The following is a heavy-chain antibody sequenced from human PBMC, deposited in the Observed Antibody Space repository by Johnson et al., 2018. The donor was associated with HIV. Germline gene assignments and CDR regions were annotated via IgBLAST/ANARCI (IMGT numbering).Heavy chain of an antibody. J-gene: IGHJ3*02. CDR3: ARDNEDIVLVGAFDI. CDR1: GFTFSSYA. Sequence: QVQLVESGGGVVQPRRSLRLSCAASGFTFSSYAMHWVRQAPGKGLEWVAVISYDGSNKYYADSVKGRFTISRDNSKNTLYLQMNSLRAEDTAVYYCARDNEDIVLVGAFDIWGQGTMVTVSS. CDR2: ISYDGSNK. V-gene: IGHV3-30-3*01. D-gene: IGHD2-8*02.